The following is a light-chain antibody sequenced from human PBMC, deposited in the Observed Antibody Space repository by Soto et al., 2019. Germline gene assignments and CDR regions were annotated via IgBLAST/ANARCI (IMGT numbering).Light chain of an antibody. V-gene: IGKV3-20*01. J-gene: IGKJ1*01. CDR1: QTVSSSF. CDR2: GAS. CDR3: LQYGNSPAT. Sequence: EMVLTQSPDTLSLSPGERATLSCRASQTVSSSFLAWYQQRPGRAPRLLIYGASSRATGIPDRFSGSGSGTDFTLTISRLEPEDLAVYYCLQYGNSPATFGQGTKVEIK.